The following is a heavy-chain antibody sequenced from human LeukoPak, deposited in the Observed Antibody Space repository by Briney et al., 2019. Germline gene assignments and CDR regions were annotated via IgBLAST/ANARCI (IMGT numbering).Heavy chain of an antibody. D-gene: IGHD3-10*01. J-gene: IGHJ3*02. CDR3: ARDRRSITMVRGVAPAFDI. CDR2: IYYSGST. V-gene: IGHV4-39*07. CDR1: GGSISSSSYY. Sequence: SETLSLTCTVSGGSISSSSYYWGWIRQPPGKGLEWIGSIYYSGSTYYNPSLKSRVTISVDTSKNQFSLKLSSVTAADTAVYYCARDRRSITMVRGVAPAFDIWGQGTMVTVSS.